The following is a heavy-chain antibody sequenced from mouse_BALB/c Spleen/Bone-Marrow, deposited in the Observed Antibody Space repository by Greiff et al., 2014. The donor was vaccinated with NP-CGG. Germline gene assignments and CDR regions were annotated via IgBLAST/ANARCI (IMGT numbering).Heavy chain of an antibody. D-gene: IGHD1-1*01. CDR3: ASYYYGHYFDY. V-gene: IGHV14-3*02. Sequence: EVQLEESGAELVKPGASVELSCTASGFNIKDTYMHWVKQRPEQGLEWIGRIDPANGNTKYDPKFQGKATITADTSSNTAYLQLSSLTSEDTAVYYCASYYYGHYFDYWGQGTTLTVSS. CDR2: IDPANGNT. J-gene: IGHJ2*01. CDR1: GFNIKDTY.